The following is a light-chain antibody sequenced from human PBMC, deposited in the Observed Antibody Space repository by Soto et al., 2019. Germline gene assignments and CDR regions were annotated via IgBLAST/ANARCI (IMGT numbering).Light chain of an antibody. J-gene: IGKJ2*01. CDR1: QSVSRN. CDR3: QQYNNWPYT. CDR2: AAS. Sequence: EIVMTQSPATLSVSPGERATISCRASQSVSRNLAWYQQKPGQAPRLHIYAASTRSTGIPARFSGSVSGTEFTLTISSLQSEDFAVYYCQQYNNWPYTFGQGNKLEIK. V-gene: IGKV3-15*01.